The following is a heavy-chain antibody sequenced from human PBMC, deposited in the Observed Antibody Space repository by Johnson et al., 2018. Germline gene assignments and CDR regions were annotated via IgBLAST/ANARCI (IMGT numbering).Heavy chain of an antibody. CDR3: ATPPGITMIVVD. J-gene: IGHJ1*01. CDR2: IWYDGSNK. Sequence: QVQLVQSGGGVVQPGRSLRLSCAASGFTFSNYGMHWVRQAPGKGLEWVAVIWYDGSNKYHADSVKGRFTISRDNSKNTLYLQMNSLRAEDTAVYYCATPPGITMIVVDWGQGTLVTVSS. CDR1: GFTFSNYG. D-gene: IGHD3-22*01. V-gene: IGHV3-33*01.